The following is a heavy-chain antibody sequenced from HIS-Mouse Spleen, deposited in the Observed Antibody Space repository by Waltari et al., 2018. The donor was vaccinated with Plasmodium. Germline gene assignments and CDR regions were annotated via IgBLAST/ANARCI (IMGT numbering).Heavy chain of an antibody. CDR3: ARGLRGHYWYFDL. CDR1: GGSCSVYY. Sequence: QVQLQQWGAGLLKTSETLSLTCAVYGGSCSVYYWSWIRQPPGKGLEWIGEINHSGSTNYNPSLKSRVTISVDTSKNQFSLKLSSVTAADTAVYYCARGLRGHYWYFDLWGRGTLVTVSS. D-gene: IGHD3-10*01. J-gene: IGHJ2*01. V-gene: IGHV4-34*01. CDR2: INHSGST.